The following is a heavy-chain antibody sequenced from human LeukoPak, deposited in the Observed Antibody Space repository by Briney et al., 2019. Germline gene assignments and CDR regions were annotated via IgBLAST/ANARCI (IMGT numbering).Heavy chain of an antibody. CDR2: IKQDGSEK. CDR3: ADLVRSLRADAFDI. V-gene: IGHV3-7*01. Sequence: GGSLRLSCAASGITFSSYYMSWVRQAPGKGLEWVANIKQDGSEKYYVDSVKGRFTISRDNSKNTLYLQMNSLRAEDTAVYYCADLVRSLRADAFDIWGQGTMVTVSS. J-gene: IGHJ3*02. CDR1: GITFSSYY. D-gene: IGHD1-26*01.